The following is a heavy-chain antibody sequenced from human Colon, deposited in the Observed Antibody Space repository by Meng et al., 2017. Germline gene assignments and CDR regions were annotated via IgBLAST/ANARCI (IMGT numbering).Heavy chain of an antibody. D-gene: IGHD2-15*01. V-gene: IGHV1-2*02. Sequence: QVQLVQSGTEVKRPGASVKVSCKASGYTFSDCYIHWVRQAPGQGLEWMGWIVPNSGDTNYAQKFQGRVTMTRDTSISTTCMELSRLTSDDTAVYYCARSTPSLDYWGQGTLVTVSS. CDR1: GYTFSDCY. CDR3: ARSTPSLDY. J-gene: IGHJ4*02. CDR2: IVPNSGDT.